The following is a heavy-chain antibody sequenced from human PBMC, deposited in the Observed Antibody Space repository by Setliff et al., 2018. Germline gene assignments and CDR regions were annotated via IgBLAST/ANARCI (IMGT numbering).Heavy chain of an antibody. CDR1: GYTFSGYY. D-gene: IGHD3-16*01. CDR3: SRFGLYYEAVYGGGDYYYYGMDV. V-gene: IGHV1-18*04. J-gene: IGHJ6*02. CDR2: ISGYNGNT. Sequence: GASVKVSCKASGYTFSGYYMHWVRQAPGQGLEWMGWISGYNGNTNYAQKVQGRVTMTTDTSTGTIYMELRSLRADDTAVYYCSRFGLYYEAVYGGGDYYYYGMDVWGQGTTVTVSS.